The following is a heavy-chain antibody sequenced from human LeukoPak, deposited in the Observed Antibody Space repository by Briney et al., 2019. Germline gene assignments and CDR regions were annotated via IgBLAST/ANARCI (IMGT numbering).Heavy chain of an antibody. CDR1: GFTFSSYA. Sequence: GGSLRLSCAASGFTFSSYAMHWVRQAPGKGLEWVAVISYDGSNKYYADSVKGRFTISRDNSKNTLYLQMNSLRAEDTAVYYCARPFKEYYFDYWGQGTLVTVSS. CDR2: ISYDGSNK. J-gene: IGHJ4*02. CDR3: ARPFKEYYFDY. D-gene: IGHD3-10*01. V-gene: IGHV3-30-3*01.